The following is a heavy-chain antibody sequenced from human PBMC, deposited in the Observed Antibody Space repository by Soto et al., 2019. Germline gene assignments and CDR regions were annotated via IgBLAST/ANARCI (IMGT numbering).Heavy chain of an antibody. V-gene: IGHV3-33*03. CDR2: IWYDGSEK. Sequence: GGSLRLSCAASGFPFSSYGMHWVRQAPGKGLDWVGVIWYDGSEKDYAESVKGRFTISRDNSKNMLYLQMNSLRADDTAVYYCASSINWGQGTLVTVSS. CDR3: ASSIN. CDR1: GFPFSSYG. J-gene: IGHJ4*02.